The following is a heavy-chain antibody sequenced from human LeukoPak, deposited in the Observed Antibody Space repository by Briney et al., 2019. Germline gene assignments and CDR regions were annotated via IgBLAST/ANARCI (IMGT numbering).Heavy chain of an antibody. CDR3: ATSIHYYHSRRAAFDI. CDR2: VRSKAETYAT. J-gene: IGHJ3*02. D-gene: IGHD3-22*01. Sequence: GGSLRLSCAASGFTFIGSTIHWARQASGRGLEWVGRVRSKAETYATAYAASVKGRFTLSRDDLKNMAYLEMDSLKTEDTAVYYCATSIHYYHSRRAAFDIWGQGTMVTVSS. V-gene: IGHV3-73*01. CDR1: GFTFIGST.